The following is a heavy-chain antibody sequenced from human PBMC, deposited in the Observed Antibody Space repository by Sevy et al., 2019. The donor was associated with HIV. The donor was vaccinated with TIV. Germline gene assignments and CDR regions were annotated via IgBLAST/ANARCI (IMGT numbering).Heavy chain of an antibody. D-gene: IGHD3-22*01. CDR2: FDPEDGET. V-gene: IGHV1-24*01. CDR3: ATTKDYYDSSGFPFDY. Sequence: ASVKVSCKVSGSTLSQLSMHWVRQAPGKGLEWMGSFDPEDGETIYAQKFQGRLTMTEGTSTDTAYMELSSLRSEDTAVYYCATTKDYYDSSGFPFDYWGQGTLVTVSS. CDR1: GSTLSQLS. J-gene: IGHJ4*02.